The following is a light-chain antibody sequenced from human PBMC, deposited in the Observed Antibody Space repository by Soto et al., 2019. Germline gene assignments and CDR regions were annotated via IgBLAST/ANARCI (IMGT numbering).Light chain of an antibody. CDR2: GAS. CDR3: QQYDNWPWK. J-gene: IGKJ1*01. CDR1: QSISDT. Sequence: IVMTHSPATLSVSPGGRATLSCRASQSISDTLAWYQQKPGQAPRLLIHGASTRAPGFPARFSGSGSGTDFTLTISSLQSEDFAVYYCQQYDNWPWKFGQGTKVDIK. V-gene: IGKV3-15*01.